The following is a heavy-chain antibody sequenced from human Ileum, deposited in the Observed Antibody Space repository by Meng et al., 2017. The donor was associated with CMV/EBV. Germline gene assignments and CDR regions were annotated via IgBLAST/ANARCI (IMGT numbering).Heavy chain of an antibody. Sequence: GESLKISCAASGFTFSSYSMNWVRQAPGKGLEWVSSISSSSSYIYYADSVKGRFTISRDNAKNSLYLQMNSLRAEDTAVYYCARDVGGAFDYWGQGRLVTVS. V-gene: IGHV3-21*01. CDR1: GFTFSSYS. CDR3: ARDVGGAFDY. CDR2: ISSSSSYI. D-gene: IGHD2-15*01. J-gene: IGHJ4*02.